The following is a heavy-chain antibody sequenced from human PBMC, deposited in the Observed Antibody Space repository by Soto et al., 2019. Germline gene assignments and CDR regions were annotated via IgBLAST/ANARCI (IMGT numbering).Heavy chain of an antibody. CDR1: GGSFSGYY. Sequence: PSETLSLTCAVYGGSFSGYYWSWIRQPPGKGLEWIGEINHSGSTNYNPSLKSRVTISVDTSKNQFSLKLSSVTAADTAVYYRARFAGDPGFDYWGQGTLVTVSS. J-gene: IGHJ4*02. D-gene: IGHD4-17*01. V-gene: IGHV4-34*01. CDR3: ARFAGDPGFDY. CDR2: INHSGST.